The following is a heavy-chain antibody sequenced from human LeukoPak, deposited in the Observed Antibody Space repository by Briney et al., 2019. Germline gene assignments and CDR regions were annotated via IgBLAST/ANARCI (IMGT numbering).Heavy chain of an antibody. V-gene: IGHV3-23*01. J-gene: IGHJ4*02. CDR3: AKDRQRSTAAAGTEFDY. Sequence: GGSLRLSCAASGFTFSSYSMNWVRQAPGKGLEWVSGISGNGIRTYYADSVKGRFTISRDNSKNTLYLQMNSLRDEDTAVYYCAKDRQRSTAAAGTEFDYWGQGTLVTVSS. CDR1: GFTFSSYS. CDR2: ISGNGIRT. D-gene: IGHD6-13*01.